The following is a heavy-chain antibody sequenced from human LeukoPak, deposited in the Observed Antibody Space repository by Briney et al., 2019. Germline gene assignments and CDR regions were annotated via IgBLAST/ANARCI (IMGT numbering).Heavy chain of an antibody. CDR2: ISSSSSYI. CDR3: ARDGAEIGLFDY. J-gene: IGHJ4*02. D-gene: IGHD3-10*01. Sequence: GGSLRLSCAASGFTFSSYSMNWVRQAPGKGLEWVSSISSSSSYIYYADSVKGRFTISRDNAKNSLYLQMNSLRAEDTAVYYCARDGAEIGLFDYWGQGTLVTVSS. V-gene: IGHV3-21*01. CDR1: GFTFSSYS.